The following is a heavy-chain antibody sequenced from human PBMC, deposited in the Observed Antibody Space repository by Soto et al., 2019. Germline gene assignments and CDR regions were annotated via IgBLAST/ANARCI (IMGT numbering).Heavy chain of an antibody. CDR3: AKVGLWFGESTFGY. CDR2: ISGSGGST. V-gene: IGHV3-23*01. Sequence: GGSLRLSCAASGFTFSSYAMSWVRQAPGKGLEWVSAISGSGGSTYYADSVKGRSTISRDNSKNTLYLQMNSLRAEDTAVYYCAKVGLWFGESTFGYWGQGTLVTVSS. CDR1: GFTFSSYA. J-gene: IGHJ4*02. D-gene: IGHD3-10*01.